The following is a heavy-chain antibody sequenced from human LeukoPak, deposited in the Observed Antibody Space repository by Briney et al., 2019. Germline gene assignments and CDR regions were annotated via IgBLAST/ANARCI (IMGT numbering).Heavy chain of an antibody. V-gene: IGHV1-69*06. J-gene: IGHJ4*02. Sequence: ASVKVSCKASGGTFSSYAISWVRQAPGQGLEWMGGIIPIFGTANYAQKFQGRVTITADKSTSTAYMELSSLRSEDTAVYYCARVLTMDYYDSSGHFDYWGQGTLVTVSS. D-gene: IGHD3-22*01. CDR1: GGTFSSYA. CDR3: ARVLTMDYYDSSGHFDY. CDR2: IIPIFGTA.